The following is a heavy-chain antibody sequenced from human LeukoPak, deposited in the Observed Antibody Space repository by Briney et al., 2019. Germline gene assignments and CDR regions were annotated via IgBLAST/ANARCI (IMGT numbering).Heavy chain of an antibody. CDR1: GGSISSTTYY. CDR2: MYYSAPT. J-gene: IGHJ6*02. D-gene: IGHD3-22*01. CDR3: ARPYFYDSSGYYGSVRHYNGMDV. V-gene: IGHV4-39*01. Sequence: PSETLSLTCTVSGGSISSTTYYWGWIRQPPGKGLEWIGSMYYSAPTYYNPSLKSRVTMSVDTSKNQFSLKLNSVTAADTTVYYCARPYFYDSSGYYGSVRHYNGMDVWGQGTTVTVSS.